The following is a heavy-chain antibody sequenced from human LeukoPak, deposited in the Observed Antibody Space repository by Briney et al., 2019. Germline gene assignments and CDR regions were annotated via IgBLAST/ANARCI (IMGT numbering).Heavy chain of an antibody. CDR3: ARDFEGRIVPAAMVNY. V-gene: IGHV3-21*01. Sequence: GGSLRLSCAASGFTFSSYSMNWVRQAPGKGLEWVSSISSSSSYIYYADSVKGRFTISRDNAKNSLYLQMNSLRAEDTAVYYCARDFEGRIVPAAMVNYWGQGTLVTVSS. J-gene: IGHJ4*02. D-gene: IGHD2-2*01. CDR1: GFTFSSYS. CDR2: ISSSSSYI.